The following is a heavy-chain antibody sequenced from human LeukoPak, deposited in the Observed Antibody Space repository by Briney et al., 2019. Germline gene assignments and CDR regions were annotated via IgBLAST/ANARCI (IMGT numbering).Heavy chain of an antibody. V-gene: IGHV4-38-2*02. J-gene: IGHJ3*02. D-gene: IGHD5-24*01. Sequence: SETLSLTCTVSGYSISSGYYWGWIRQPPGKGLEWIGSIYHSGSTYYNPSLKSRVTISVGTSKNQFSLKLSSVTAADTAVYYCAGEMATIIRLDAFDIWGQGTMVTVSS. CDR2: IYHSGST. CDR1: GYSISSGYY. CDR3: AGEMATIIRLDAFDI.